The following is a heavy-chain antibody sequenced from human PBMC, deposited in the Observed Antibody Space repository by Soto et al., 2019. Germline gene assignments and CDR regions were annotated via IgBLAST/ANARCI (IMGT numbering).Heavy chain of an antibody. J-gene: IGHJ4*02. CDR3: ARDESSSIYYFAY. CDR2: ISGSGGST. D-gene: IGHD6-13*01. V-gene: IGHV3-23*01. Sequence: EVQLLESGGGLVQPGGFLRLSCAASGFTFSSKSMSWVRQPPGKGLEWVSGISGSGGSTYYADSVKGRFTISRDNSKNTLFLQMNSLRVEDTAVYYCARDESSSIYYFAYWGQGTLVTVSS. CDR1: GFTFSSKS.